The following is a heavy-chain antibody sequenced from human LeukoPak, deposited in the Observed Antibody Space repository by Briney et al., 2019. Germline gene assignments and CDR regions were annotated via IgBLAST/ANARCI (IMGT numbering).Heavy chain of an antibody. CDR3: ARGLDEMSSSMDV. CDR1: GFTFSSYI. Sequence: GGSLRLSCAASGFTFSSYIMNWVRQAPGKGLEWVSSISSSSSYIYYADSVKGRFTISRDNAKNSLYLQMNSLRAEDTAVYYCARGLDEMSSSMDVWGQGTTVTVSS. CDR2: ISSSSSYI. J-gene: IGHJ6*02. V-gene: IGHV3-21*01.